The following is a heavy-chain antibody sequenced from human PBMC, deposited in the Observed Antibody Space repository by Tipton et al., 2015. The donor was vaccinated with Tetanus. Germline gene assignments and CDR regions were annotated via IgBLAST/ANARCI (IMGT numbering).Heavy chain of an antibody. CDR2: IYYSGST. CDR1: GGSISSSSYY. CDR3: ARRISSGWLNGFDY. D-gene: IGHD6-19*01. Sequence: TLSLTCTVSGGSISSSSYYWGWIRQPPGKGLEWIGSIYYSGSTYYNPSLKSRVTISVDTSKNQFSLKLSSVTAADTAVYYCARRISSGWLNGFDYWGQGTLVTVSS. V-gene: IGHV4-39*01. J-gene: IGHJ4*02.